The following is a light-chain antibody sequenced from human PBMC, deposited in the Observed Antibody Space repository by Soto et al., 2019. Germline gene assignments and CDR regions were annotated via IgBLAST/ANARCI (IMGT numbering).Light chain of an antibody. V-gene: IGKV4-1*01. CDR2: WSS. J-gene: IGKJ1*01. CDR3: QQSYSRPRT. Sequence: DIVMTQSPDSLAVSLGERATINCKSSQSLFHSSNNRNYLAWYQQKPGQPPKLLIYWSSTRESGVPDRFSGSGSGTDFTLNITSLQAEDFATYFCQQSYSRPRTFGQGTRVEIK. CDR1: QSLFHSSNNRNY.